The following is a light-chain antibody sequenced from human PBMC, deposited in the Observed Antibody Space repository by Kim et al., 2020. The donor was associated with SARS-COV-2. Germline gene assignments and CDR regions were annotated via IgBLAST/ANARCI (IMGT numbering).Light chain of an antibody. Sequence: PGKTARITVGGNSIGSKSWHWYQQKAGQAPVLVIYYDSDRPSGIPERFSGSNSGNTATLTISRVEAGDEADYYCQVWHSSSDHRVVFGGGTKLTVL. V-gene: IGLV3-21*04. CDR2: YDS. CDR3: QVWHSSSDHRVV. J-gene: IGLJ2*01. CDR1: SIGSKS.